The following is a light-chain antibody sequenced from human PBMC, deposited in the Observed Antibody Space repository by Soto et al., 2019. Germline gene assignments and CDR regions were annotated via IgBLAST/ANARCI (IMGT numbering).Light chain of an antibody. CDR3: QHYDGSPRT. Sequence: ETVLTQSPGTVSLSPGERATLSCRTSQSVNNDYLAWYQQKPGQAPRLLIYGVFNRATGIPGRFSGSGSGTDFTFTISGLESEDSAVYYCQHYDGSPRTFGQGTKLEIK. V-gene: IGKV3-20*01. CDR1: QSVNNDY. J-gene: IGKJ2*01. CDR2: GVF.